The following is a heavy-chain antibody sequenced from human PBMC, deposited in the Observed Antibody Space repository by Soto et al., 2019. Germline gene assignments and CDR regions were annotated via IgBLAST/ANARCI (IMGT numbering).Heavy chain of an antibody. CDR1: GYNFTNFW. J-gene: IGHJ3*01. D-gene: IGHD3-3*01. Sequence: GESLKISCKVSGYNFTNFWIGWVRQMPGKGLEWMGIIYPSDSDTKYSPSFQGQVTMSADKSISTAYLQWSSLKASDSAMYYCARVFPRSFDVWGQGTMVTVSS. CDR2: IYPSDSDT. CDR3: ARVFPRSFDV. V-gene: IGHV5-51*01.